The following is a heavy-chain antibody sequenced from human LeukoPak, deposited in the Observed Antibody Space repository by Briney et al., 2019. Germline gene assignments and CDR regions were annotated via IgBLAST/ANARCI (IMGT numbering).Heavy chain of an antibody. CDR3: ARRGRYCTGANCYTGYFQH. D-gene: IGHD2-2*02. Sequence: PSETLSLTCAVSGVSLTGYYWSWIRQSPEKGLEWIGEINHRGSTNYNPSLKSRVTISVDTSKKQFSLNLSSVTAADTAVYYCARRGRYCTGANCYTGYFQHWGQGTLVTVSS. CDR1: GVSLTGYY. V-gene: IGHV4-34*01. J-gene: IGHJ1*01. CDR2: INHRGST.